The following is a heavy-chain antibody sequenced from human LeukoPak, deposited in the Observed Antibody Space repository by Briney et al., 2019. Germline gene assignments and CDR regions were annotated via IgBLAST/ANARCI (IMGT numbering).Heavy chain of an antibody. D-gene: IGHD3-10*01. CDR3: ARSLLSAGSGSYGFDL. J-gene: IGHJ5*02. Sequence: PSETLSLTCSVSGGSISSGDYYWSWIRQPPGKGLEWIGLIYYSGSTHHNPSLKSRLTISVDTSKNQFSLKLSSVTATDTAVYYCARSLLSAGSGSYGFDLWGQGTLVTVSS. CDR2: IYYSGST. CDR1: GGSISSGDYY. V-gene: IGHV4-30-4*01.